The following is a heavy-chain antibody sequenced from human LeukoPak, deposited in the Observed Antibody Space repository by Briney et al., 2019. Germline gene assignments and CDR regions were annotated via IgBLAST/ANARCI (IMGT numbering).Heavy chain of an antibody. Sequence: SETLSLTCTVSGGSISCYYWSWIRQPPGKGLEWIGYIYYSGSTNYNPSLKSRVTISVDTSKNQFSLKLSSVTAAYTAVYYCARGRYSGYDWVDYWGQGTLVTVSS. V-gene: IGHV4-59*01. CDR3: ARGRYSGYDWVDY. CDR1: GGSISCYY. D-gene: IGHD5-12*01. CDR2: IYYSGST. J-gene: IGHJ4*02.